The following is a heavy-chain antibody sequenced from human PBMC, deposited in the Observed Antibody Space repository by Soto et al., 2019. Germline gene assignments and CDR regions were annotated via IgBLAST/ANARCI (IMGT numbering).Heavy chain of an antibody. V-gene: IGHV3-23*01. CDR3: AKGSASGNRGYSCYYGLDV. Sequence: PGGSLRLSCAASGFTFSNYAMNWVRQAPGKGLDWVSAISGGGDSTYYADSVKGRFTISRDSSENTLFLQMNNLRAEDTAIYYCAKGSASGNRGYSCYYGLDVWGQGTSVTVSS. CDR2: ISGGGDST. CDR1: GFTFSNYA. D-gene: IGHD3-10*01. J-gene: IGHJ6*02.